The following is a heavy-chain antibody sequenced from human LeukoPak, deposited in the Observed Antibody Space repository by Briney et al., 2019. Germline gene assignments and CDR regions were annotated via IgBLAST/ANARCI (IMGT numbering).Heavy chain of an antibody. D-gene: IGHD3-10*01. V-gene: IGHV3-23*01. CDR3: AKDYYGSGSLFADY. CDR1: GFTFSSYA. CDR2: ISGSGGST. Sequence: GGSLRLSCAASGFTFSSYAMSWVRQAPGKGLGWVSAISGSGGSTYYADSVKGRFTISRDNSKNTLYLQMNSLRAEDTAVYYCAKDYYGSGSLFADYWGQGTLVTVSS. J-gene: IGHJ4*02.